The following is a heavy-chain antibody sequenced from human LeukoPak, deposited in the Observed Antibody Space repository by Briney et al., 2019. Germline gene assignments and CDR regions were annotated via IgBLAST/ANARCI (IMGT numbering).Heavy chain of an antibody. CDR1: GYTFTSYY. CDR2: INPSVGST. CDR3: ARGGLTMVRGVIITFRFDP. Sequence: ASVKVSCKASGYTFTSYYMHWVRQAPGQGLEWMGIINPSVGSTSYAQKFQGRVTMTRDTSTSTVYMELSSLRSEDTAVYYCARGGLTMVRGVIITFRFDPWGQGTLVTVSS. V-gene: IGHV1-46*01. J-gene: IGHJ5*02. D-gene: IGHD3-10*01.